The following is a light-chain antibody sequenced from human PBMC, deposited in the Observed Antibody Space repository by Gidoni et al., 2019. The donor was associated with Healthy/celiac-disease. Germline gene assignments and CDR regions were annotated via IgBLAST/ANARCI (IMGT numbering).Light chain of an antibody. CDR1: QSVSSY. CDR2: DAS. CDR3: QQRSNWPPLT. J-gene: IGKJ4*01. Sequence: DIVLTQSPSTLSLSPGERATLSCRASQSVSSYLAWYQQKPGQAPRLLIYDASNRATGIPARFSGSGSGTDFTLTISSLEPEDVAVDYCQQRSNWPPLTFGGGTKVEIK. V-gene: IGKV3-11*01.